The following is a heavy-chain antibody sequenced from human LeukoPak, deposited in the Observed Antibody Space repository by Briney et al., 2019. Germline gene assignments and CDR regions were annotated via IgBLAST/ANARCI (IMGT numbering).Heavy chain of an antibody. CDR2: ITTSGAIK. D-gene: IGHD5-24*01. V-gene: IGHV3-11*01. J-gene: IGHJ4*02. Sequence: PGGSLRLSCAASGFTFSEYSMRWIRQAPGKGLEWISYITTSGAIKYYADSVKGRFTISRDNAKNSLYLQMNSLRSDDTAVYYCARVEMATINGYGFLGYWGQGTLVTVSS. CDR1: GFTFSEYS. CDR3: ARVEMATINGYGFLGY.